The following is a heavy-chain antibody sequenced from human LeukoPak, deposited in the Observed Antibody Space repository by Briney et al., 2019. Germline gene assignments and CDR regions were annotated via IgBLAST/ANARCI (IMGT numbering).Heavy chain of an antibody. CDR3: AKNSSGLRAFDI. CDR1: GGSISSSGYC. J-gene: IGHJ3*02. Sequence: SETLSLTCSVSGGSISSSGYCWGWIRQPPGKGLEWIRSIYYSGTTYYNPSLKSRVAISVDTSKSQFSLKVSSVTATDTAVYYCAKNSSGLRAFDIWGQGTMVTVSS. CDR2: IYYSGTT. D-gene: IGHD3-22*01. V-gene: IGHV4-39*01.